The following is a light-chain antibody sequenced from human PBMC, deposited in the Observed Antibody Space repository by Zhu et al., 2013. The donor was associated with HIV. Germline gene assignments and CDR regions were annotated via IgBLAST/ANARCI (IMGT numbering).Light chain of an antibody. V-gene: IGKV3-11*01. Sequence: EIVLTQSPATLSLSPGERATLSCRASQSVSSSLAWYQQKPGQAPRLLIYGASNRATGIPDRFSGSGSGTDFTLSISRLEPEDFAVYYCQQSSGSLWTFGQGTKVEV. CDR3: QQSSGSLWT. CDR2: GAS. CDR1: QSVSSS. J-gene: IGKJ1*01.